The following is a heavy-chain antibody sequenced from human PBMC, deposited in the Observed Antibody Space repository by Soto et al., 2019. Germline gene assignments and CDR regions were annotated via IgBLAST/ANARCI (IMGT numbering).Heavy chain of an antibody. D-gene: IGHD2-15*01. V-gene: IGHV1-2*04. CDR1: GYTFTSYG. Sequence: ASVKVSCKASGYTFTSYGISWVRQAPGQGHEWMGWINPNSGGTNYAQKFQGWVTMTRDTSISTAYMELSRLRSDDTAVYYCARGYPLGDCSGGSCYNLYYYYYMDVWGKGTTVTVSS. CDR2: INPNSGGT. CDR3: ARGYPLGDCSGGSCYNLYYYYYMDV. J-gene: IGHJ6*03.